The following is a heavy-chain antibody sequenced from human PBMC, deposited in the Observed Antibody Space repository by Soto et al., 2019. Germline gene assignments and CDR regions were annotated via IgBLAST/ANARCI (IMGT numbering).Heavy chain of an antibody. CDR3: ARDFRPGLIVPTKSGFDP. J-gene: IGHJ5*02. D-gene: IGHD2-15*01. CDR1: GYTFTSYA. Sequence: ASVKVSCKASGYTFTSYAMHWVRQAPGQRLEWMGWINAGNGNTKYSQKFQGRVTITRDTSASTAYMELSSLRAEDSAIYFCARDFRPGLIVPTKSGFDPWGQGTPVTVSS. CDR2: INAGNGNT. V-gene: IGHV1-3*01.